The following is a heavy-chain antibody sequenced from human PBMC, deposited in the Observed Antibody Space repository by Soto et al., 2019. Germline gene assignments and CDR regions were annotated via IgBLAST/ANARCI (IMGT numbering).Heavy chain of an antibody. D-gene: IGHD6-13*01. Sequence: GGSLRLSCVASGLTVSSNYMTWVRQAPGKGLEWVSVIYSAGNTFYADSVKGRFTISRDNSMNTVFLQMNSLRVEDTAVYFCARGPRTTAGNSLDYWGRGTLVTVSS. J-gene: IGHJ4*02. CDR1: GLTVSSNY. CDR2: IYSAGNT. V-gene: IGHV3-66*01. CDR3: ARGPRTTAGNSLDY.